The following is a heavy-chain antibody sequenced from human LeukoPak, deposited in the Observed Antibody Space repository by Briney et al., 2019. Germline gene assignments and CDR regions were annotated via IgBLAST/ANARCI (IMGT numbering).Heavy chain of an antibody. J-gene: IGHJ4*02. Sequence: PSETLSLTCAVYGGSFSGYYWSWIRQPPGKGLEWIGEINHSGSTNYNPSHKSRVTISVDTSKNQFSLKLSSVTAADTAVYYCARVQYSSSSRDYWGQGTLVTVSS. V-gene: IGHV4-34*01. CDR3: ARVQYSSSSRDY. CDR2: INHSGST. D-gene: IGHD6-6*01. CDR1: GGSFSGYY.